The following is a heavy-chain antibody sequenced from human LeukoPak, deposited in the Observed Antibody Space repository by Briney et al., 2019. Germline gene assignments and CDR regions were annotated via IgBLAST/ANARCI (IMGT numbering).Heavy chain of an antibody. V-gene: IGHV4-38-2*02. J-gene: IGHJ6*02. CDR1: GYSVSSGYY. CDR3: ARVFGNYQEAMDV. D-gene: IGHD3-3*01. CDR2: MYHSGDT. Sequence: PSETLSLTCTVSGYSVSSGYYWGWIRQPPGKGLEWIGSMYHSGDTYYNPSLKSRVTISVDTSKNQLSLRLSSVTAADTAVYFCARVFGNYQEAMDVWGQGTTVTVSS.